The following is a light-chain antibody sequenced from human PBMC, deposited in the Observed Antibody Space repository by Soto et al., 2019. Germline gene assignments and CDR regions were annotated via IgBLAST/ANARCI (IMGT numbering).Light chain of an antibody. CDR3: QQHCNWPVT. V-gene: IGKV3-11*01. CDR2: DAS. Sequence: EVVLTQSPATLSLSPGERATLSCRASPSVSNYLAWYQQKPVQAPRLLIYDASNRATGIPARCSGSGSGTDFTLTISSLEPEEFALYYWQQHCNWPVTFGKGKRLESK. J-gene: IGKJ5*01. CDR1: PSVSNY.